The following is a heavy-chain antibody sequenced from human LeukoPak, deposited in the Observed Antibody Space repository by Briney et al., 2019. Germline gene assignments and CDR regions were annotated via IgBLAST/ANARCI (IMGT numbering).Heavy chain of an antibody. J-gene: IGHJ4*02. CDR3: ARDLNYASDY. CDR2: ISGNSGST. Sequence: PGGSLRLSCVASGFTFSTYAMTWVRQAPGKGLEWVSAISGNSGSTYYADSLKGRFTISRDNSKNTPYLQMNSLRAEDTAVYYCARDLNYASDYWGQGTLVTVSS. V-gene: IGHV3-23*01. CDR1: GFTFSTYA. D-gene: IGHD2-2*01.